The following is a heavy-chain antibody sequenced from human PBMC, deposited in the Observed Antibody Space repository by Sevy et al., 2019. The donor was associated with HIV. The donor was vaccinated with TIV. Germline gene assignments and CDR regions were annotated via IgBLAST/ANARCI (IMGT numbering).Heavy chain of an antibody. CDR2: IYHSGST. J-gene: IGHJ4*02. D-gene: IGHD2-2*03. CDR3: ARGGDGYCSSTSCHVDY. Sequence: SETLSLTCAVSGGSISSSNWWNWVRQPPGKGLEWIGEIYHSGSTNRNPSLKRRVTISLDKSKNQFSLKLSSVTAADTAVYYCARGGDGYCSSTSCHVDYWGQGTLVTVSS. CDR1: GGSISSSNW. V-gene: IGHV4-4*02.